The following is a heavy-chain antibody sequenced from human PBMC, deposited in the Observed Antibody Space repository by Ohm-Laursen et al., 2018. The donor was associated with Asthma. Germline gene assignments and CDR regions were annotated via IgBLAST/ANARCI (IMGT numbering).Heavy chain of an antibody. V-gene: IGHV4-31*03. J-gene: IGHJ5*02. CDR1: GGAVAHGAYY. CDR3: ARVNYGGPLDS. Sequence: PSETLSLTCSVSGGAVAHGAYYWAWVRQPPGGGLEWIGYIFFAGTTDYNPSLKSRLTISVDTSENQFSMKLTSVTAADTAVYYCARVNYGGPLDSWGPGALVTVSS. D-gene: IGHD4-23*01. CDR2: IFFAGTT.